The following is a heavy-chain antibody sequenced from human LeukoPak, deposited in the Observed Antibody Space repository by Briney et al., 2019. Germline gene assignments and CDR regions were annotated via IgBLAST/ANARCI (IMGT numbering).Heavy chain of an antibody. CDR2: LSGSGGST. D-gene: IGHD2-15*01. J-gene: IGHJ4*02. V-gene: IGHV3-23*01. CDR3: AKADIVVVVAPYYFDH. CDR1: GFTFSSYA. Sequence: PGGSLTLSCAASGFTFSSYAMSWVRHAPGKGLEWVSALSGSGGSTYYADSVKGRFTISRDNSKNTLYLQMNSLRAEDTAVYYCAKADIVVVVAPYYFDHWGQGTLVTVSS.